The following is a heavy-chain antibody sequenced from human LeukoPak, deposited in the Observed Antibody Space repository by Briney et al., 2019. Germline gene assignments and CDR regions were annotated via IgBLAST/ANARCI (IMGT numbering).Heavy chain of an antibody. CDR3: AREETYYYGSGS. CDR1: GYXFTNYG. CDR2: ITTNNGNT. Sequence: GASVKVSCKASGYXFTNYGISWVRQAPGQGLEWMGWITTNNGNTNYAQKFQGRVTMTADTSTSTAYMELRSLRSDDTAVYYCAREETYYYGSGSWGQGTLVTVSS. D-gene: IGHD3-10*01. J-gene: IGHJ4*02. V-gene: IGHV1-18*01.